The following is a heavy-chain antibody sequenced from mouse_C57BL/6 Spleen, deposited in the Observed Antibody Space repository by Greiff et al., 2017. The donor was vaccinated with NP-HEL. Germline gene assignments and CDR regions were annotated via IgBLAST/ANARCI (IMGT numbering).Heavy chain of an antibody. Sequence: QVQLQQSGAELVKPGASVKISCKASGYAFSSYWMNWVKQRPGKGLEWIGQIYPGDGDPNYNGKFKGTATLTADKSSSTAYMQLSSLTSEDSAVYFCARESTFYYDYDRFAYWGQGTLVTVSA. D-gene: IGHD2-4*01. CDR2: IYPGDGDP. CDR1: GYAFSSYW. CDR3: ARESTFYYDYDRFAY. J-gene: IGHJ3*01. V-gene: IGHV1-80*01.